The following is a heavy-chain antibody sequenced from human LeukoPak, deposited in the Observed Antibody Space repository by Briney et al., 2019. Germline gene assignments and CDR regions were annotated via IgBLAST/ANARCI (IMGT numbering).Heavy chain of an antibody. D-gene: IGHD5-12*01. J-gene: IGHJ4*02. V-gene: IGHV3-53*01. CDR3: ARLMTVATIPDY. CDR1: GFIASSSS. CDR2: IYYGGTI. Sequence: GSLRLSCAASGFIASSSSMSWVRQSPGKGLEWVSVIYYGGTIYYADSVKGRFTISRDNSKNTLYLQMNSLRAEDTAVYFCARLMTVATIPDYWGQGTLVTVSS.